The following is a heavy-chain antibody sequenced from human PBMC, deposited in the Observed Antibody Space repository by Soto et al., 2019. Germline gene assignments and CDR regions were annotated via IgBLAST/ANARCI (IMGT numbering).Heavy chain of an antibody. CDR1: GGSISSPGYS. V-gene: IGHV4-30-2*01. Sequence: QVQLQESGSGLVKASQTLSLTCAVSGGSISSPGYSWSWIRQPPGKGLEWIGYIYFGGSTYYNPSLKSRVIIDRSDNQFFLKLSSVTAADTGVYYCARAAGAVPAASGMDVWGRGTTVTVSS. CDR2: IYFGGST. CDR3: ARAAGAVPAASGMDV. D-gene: IGHD2-2*01. J-gene: IGHJ6*02.